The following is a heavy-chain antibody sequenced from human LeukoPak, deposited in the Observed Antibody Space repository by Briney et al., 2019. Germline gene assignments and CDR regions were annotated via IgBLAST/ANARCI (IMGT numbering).Heavy chain of an antibody. CDR3: ASAVRGARFDP. CDR2: IYYSGST. Sequence: SETLSLTCTVSGGSISSYYWSWIRQPPGKGLEWVGYIYYSGSTNYNPSLKSRVTISVDTSKNQFSLKLSSVTAADTAVYYCASAVRGARFDPWGQGTLVTVSS. J-gene: IGHJ5*02. CDR1: GGSISSYY. D-gene: IGHD3-10*01. V-gene: IGHV4-59*01.